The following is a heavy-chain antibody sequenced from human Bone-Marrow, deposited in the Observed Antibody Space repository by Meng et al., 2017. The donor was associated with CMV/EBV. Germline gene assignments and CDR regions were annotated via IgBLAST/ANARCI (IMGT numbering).Heavy chain of an antibody. CDR2: ISSSSSYI. V-gene: IGHV3-21*04. Sequence: GGSLRLSCAASGFTFSSYSMNWVRQAPGKGLEWVSSISSSSSYIYYADSVKGRFTISRDNAKNSLYLQMNSLRAEDTAVYYCAKDTGYSSSWYLPSGDYWGQGTLVTVPQ. CDR1: GFTFSSYS. CDR3: AKDTGYSSSWYLPSGDY. J-gene: IGHJ4*02. D-gene: IGHD6-13*01.